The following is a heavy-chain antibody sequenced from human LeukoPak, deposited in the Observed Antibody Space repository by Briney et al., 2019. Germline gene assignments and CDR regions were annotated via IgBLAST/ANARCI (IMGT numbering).Heavy chain of an antibody. CDR2: INHSGST. J-gene: IGHJ4*02. D-gene: IGHD2-2*01. Sequence: SETLSLTCAVYGGSFSGYYCSWIRQPPGKGLEWIGEINHSGSTNYNPSLKSRVTISVDTSKNQFSLKLSSVTAADTAVYYCASLVPAASNSDYWGQGTLVTVSS. V-gene: IGHV4-34*01. CDR1: GGSFSGYY. CDR3: ASLVPAASNSDY.